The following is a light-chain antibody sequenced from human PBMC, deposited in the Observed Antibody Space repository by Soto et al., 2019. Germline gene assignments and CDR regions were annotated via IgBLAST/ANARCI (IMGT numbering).Light chain of an antibody. J-gene: IGKJ1*01. Sequence: DIQMTQSPSSLSASVGARVTITCRASQYISSWLAWYQQRPGKAPRLLIYDASSLESGVPSRFSGSGSGTEFTLTISSLQPDDFATYYCQQYNSYSTFGQGTKVDIK. V-gene: IGKV1-5*01. CDR2: DAS. CDR3: QQYNSYST. CDR1: QYISSW.